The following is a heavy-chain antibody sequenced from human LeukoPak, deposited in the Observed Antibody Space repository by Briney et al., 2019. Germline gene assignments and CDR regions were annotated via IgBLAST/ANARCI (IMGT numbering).Heavy chain of an antibody. CDR2: ISVSGGST. J-gene: IGHJ6*03. Sequence: PGGSLRLSCAASGFTFSSYAMSWVRQAPGKGLEWVSAISVSGGSTYYADSVKGRFTISRDNSKNTLYLQMNSLRAEDTAVYYCAKDPYSSPYYYYMDVWGKGTTVTVSS. V-gene: IGHV3-23*01. CDR3: AKDPYSSPYYYYMDV. D-gene: IGHD6-13*01. CDR1: GFTFSSYA.